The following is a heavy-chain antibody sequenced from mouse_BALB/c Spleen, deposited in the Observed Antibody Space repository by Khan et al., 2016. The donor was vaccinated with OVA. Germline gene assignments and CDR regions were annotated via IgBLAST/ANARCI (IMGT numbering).Heavy chain of an antibody. V-gene: IGHV9-3-1*01. J-gene: IGHJ4*01. D-gene: IGHD2-10*01. CDR3: SRPPYFSDVIAY. Sequence: QIQLVQSGPELKQPGETVKISCKASGYTFTNFGMNWVNQAPGKGLKWMGWINTYTEELTYADAFKGRFAFSLETSASTPYLQINTLKTADTATDMCSRPPYFSDVIAYWGQGTSVTVSS. CDR2: INTYTEEL. CDR1: GYTFTNFG.